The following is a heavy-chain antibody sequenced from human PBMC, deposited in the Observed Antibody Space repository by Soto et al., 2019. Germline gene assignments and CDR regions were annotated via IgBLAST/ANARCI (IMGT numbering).Heavy chain of an antibody. CDR1: GGSISSYY. D-gene: IGHD3-16*02. CDR2: IYYSGST. J-gene: IGHJ3*02. V-gene: IGHV4-59*01. CDR3: ARGMRRPYYDYIWGSYRRTDDAFDI. Sequence: SETLSVTCTVSGGSISSYYWSWIRQPPGKGLEWIGYIYYSGSTNYNPSLKSRVTISVDTSKNQFSLKLSSVTAADTAVYYCARGMRRPYYDYIWGSYRRTDDAFDIWGQGTMVTVSS.